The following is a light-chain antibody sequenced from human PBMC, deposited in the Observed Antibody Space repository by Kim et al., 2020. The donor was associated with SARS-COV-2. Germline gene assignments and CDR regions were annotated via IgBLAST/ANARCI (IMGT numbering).Light chain of an antibody. V-gene: IGKV1-5*03. CDR2: KAS. CDR1: QHIHDK. CDR3: QQYATASPYT. Sequence: DIQMTQSPSTLSASVGDRVTITCRASQHIHDKLAWLQQKPGKGPKLLIYKASTLQSGVPSRFSGSGSGTDFTLTISGLQPDDLATYYCQQYATASPYTFGQGTKLEIK. J-gene: IGKJ2*01.